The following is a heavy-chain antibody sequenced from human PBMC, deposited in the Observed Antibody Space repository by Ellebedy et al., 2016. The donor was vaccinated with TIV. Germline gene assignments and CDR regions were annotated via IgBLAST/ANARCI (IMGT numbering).Heavy chain of an antibody. Sequence: MPSETLSLTCTVSGGSISSDDYYWSWIRQPPGKGLEWIGYIYYSGSTYYNPSLKSRVTISVDTSKNQFSLKLSSVTAADTAVYYCARQGYRGYSYGATYTPFDYWGQGTLVTVSS. V-gene: IGHV4-30-4*01. D-gene: IGHD5-18*01. CDR3: ARQGYRGYSYGATYTPFDY. J-gene: IGHJ4*02. CDR1: GGSISSDDYY. CDR2: IYYSGST.